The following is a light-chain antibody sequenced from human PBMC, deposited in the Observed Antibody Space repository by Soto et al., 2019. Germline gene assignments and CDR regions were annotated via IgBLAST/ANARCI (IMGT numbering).Light chain of an antibody. Sequence: QSALTQPASVSGSPGQSITISCTGTSSDVGGYNYVSWYQQHPGKAPKVMIYDVSNRPSGVSYRFSGSKSGNTASLTISGLQAEDEADYYCSSYTSTSTLVVFGGGTQLTVL. CDR1: SSDVGGYNY. CDR2: DVS. CDR3: SSYTSTSTLVV. J-gene: IGLJ2*01. V-gene: IGLV2-14*01.